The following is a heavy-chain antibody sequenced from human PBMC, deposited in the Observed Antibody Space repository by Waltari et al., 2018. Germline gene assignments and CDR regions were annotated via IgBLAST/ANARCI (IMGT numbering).Heavy chain of an antibody. J-gene: IGHJ4*02. V-gene: IGHV3-66*03. CDR3: AKGDYSSSSRFDY. D-gene: IGHD6-13*01. CDR1: GFTVRNY. CDR2: IYTGGST. Sequence: EVQLVESGGGLIQPGGSLRLSCAASGFTVRNYMSWVRQAPGKGLEWVSVIYTGGSTDYADSVKGRFTISIDNSKNTLYLQMNSLRAEDTAVYYCAKGDYSSSSRFDYWGQGTLVTVSS.